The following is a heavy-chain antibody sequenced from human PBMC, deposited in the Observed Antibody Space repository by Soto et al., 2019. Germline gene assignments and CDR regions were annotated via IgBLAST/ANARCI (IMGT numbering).Heavy chain of an antibody. J-gene: IGHJ4*02. CDR3: ARGFHDILTGYYRDY. Sequence: ASVKVSCKASGYTFTRYDINWVRQATGQGLEWMGWMNPNSGNTGYAQKFQGRVTMTRNTSISTAYMELSSLRSEDTAVYYCARGFHDILTGYYRDYWGQGTLVTVSS. CDR1: GYTFTRYD. D-gene: IGHD3-9*01. V-gene: IGHV1-8*01. CDR2: MNPNSGNT.